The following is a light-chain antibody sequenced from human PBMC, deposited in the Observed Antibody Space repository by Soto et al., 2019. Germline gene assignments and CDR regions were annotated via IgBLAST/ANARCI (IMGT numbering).Light chain of an antibody. CDR1: QDVSRY. CDR2: AAS. V-gene: IGKV1-9*01. CDR3: RQLNSYVFT. Sequence: DIQLTQSPSFLSASVGDRVTITCRASQDVSRYLAWYQQKPWRAPNLLIYAASTLRSGVPSRFSGSGSETEVTLPISSRQPDDFATSYCRQLNSYVFTFGPGTKVDIK. J-gene: IGKJ3*01.